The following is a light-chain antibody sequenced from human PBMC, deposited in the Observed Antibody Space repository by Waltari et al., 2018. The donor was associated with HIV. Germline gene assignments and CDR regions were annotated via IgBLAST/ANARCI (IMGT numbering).Light chain of an antibody. CDR2: RKD. J-gene: IGLJ2*01. Sequence: QAGLTQPSSVSTDLGQTAPLTCTWNNYNVGKEGAAWGQQCQGQPPKLLTQRKDKRPEGISERGFGFRSGNIASLNMSGLRPDDEAVYYYSAWDSSLNVWIIGEWTRLTVL. CDR1: NYNVGKEG. V-gene: IGLV10-54*01. CDR3: SAWDSSLNVWI.